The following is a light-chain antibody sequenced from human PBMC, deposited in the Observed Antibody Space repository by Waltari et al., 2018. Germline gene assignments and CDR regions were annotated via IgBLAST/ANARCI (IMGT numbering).Light chain of an antibody. CDR3: QQYNDWYS. V-gene: IGKV3-15*01. Sequence: EKVMTQSPATLSVSPGGVVTLSCRASQSVRSNGAWYQHRPVQAPRHLIYDASSRASGVPARFSGSWSGTEFTLTISGLQSEDGALYYCQQYNDWYSFGQGTKLEIK. CDR2: DAS. CDR1: QSVRSN. J-gene: IGKJ2*03.